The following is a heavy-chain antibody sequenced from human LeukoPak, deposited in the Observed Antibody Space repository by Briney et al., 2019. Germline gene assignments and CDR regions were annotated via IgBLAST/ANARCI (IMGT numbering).Heavy chain of an antibody. CDR1: GGSISSYY. D-gene: IGHD6-19*01. Sequence: SETLSLTCSVSGGSISSYYWSWIRQPPGKGLEWIGYIYYSGSTNYNPSLKSRGTISADTSKNQFSLKLSSVTAADTAMYYCARRGYSSGSYYFDYWGQGALVTVAS. CDR3: ARRGYSSGSYYFDY. V-gene: IGHV4-59*08. J-gene: IGHJ4*02. CDR2: IYYSGST.